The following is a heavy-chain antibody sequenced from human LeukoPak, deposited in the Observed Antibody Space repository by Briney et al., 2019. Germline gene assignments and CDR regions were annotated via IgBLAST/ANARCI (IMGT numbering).Heavy chain of an antibody. D-gene: IGHD2-2*01. V-gene: IGHV3-7*01. CDR1: GFTFSSYW. J-gene: IGHJ4*02. CDR3: ARAPNIDCSSTSCYPYYFDY. CDR2: IKQDGSAK. Sequence: GGSLRLSCAASGFTFSSYWMSWVRQAPGKGLEWVANIKQDGSAKYYVDSVKGQFTISRDNAKNSLYLQMNSLRAEDTAVYYCARAPNIDCSSTSCYPYYFDYWGQGTLVTVSS.